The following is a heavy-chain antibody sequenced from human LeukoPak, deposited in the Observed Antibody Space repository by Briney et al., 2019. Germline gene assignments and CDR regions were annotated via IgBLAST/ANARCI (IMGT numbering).Heavy chain of an antibody. D-gene: IGHD1-26*01. J-gene: IGHJ4*02. CDR3: AKRGSSGSVGKDNY. Sequence: SETLSLTCTVSGGSISSYYWSWIRQPPGKGLEWIGYIYYSGSTNYNPSLKSRVTISVDTSKNQFSLKLSSVTAADTAVYYCAKRGSSGSVGKDNYWGQGTLVTVSS. CDR1: GGSISSYY. V-gene: IGHV4-59*12. CDR2: IYYSGST.